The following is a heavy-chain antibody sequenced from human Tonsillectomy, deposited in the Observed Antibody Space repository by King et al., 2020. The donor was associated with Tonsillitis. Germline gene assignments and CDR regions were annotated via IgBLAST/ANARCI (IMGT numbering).Heavy chain of an antibody. Sequence: VQLVESGGGLVHPGGSLRLSCAASGFTFSSDAIGWVRQAPGKGLEWVAAMSGSGGSTYYADSVKGRFTMSRDNSKNTLYLQMNSLRAEDTAVYYCAKEIVGATTWYYGMDVWGQGTTVTVSS. CDR2: MSGSGGST. CDR3: AKEIVGATTWYYGMDV. D-gene: IGHD1-26*01. CDR1: GFTFSSDA. V-gene: IGHV3-23*04. J-gene: IGHJ6*02.